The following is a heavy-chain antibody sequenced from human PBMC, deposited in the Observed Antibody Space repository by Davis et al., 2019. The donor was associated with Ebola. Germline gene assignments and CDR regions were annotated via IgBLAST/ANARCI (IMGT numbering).Heavy chain of an antibody. D-gene: IGHD2-2*01. V-gene: IGHV3-49*03. CDR3: ARVWKYQLHRLFDY. CDR2: IRSKAYGGTT. J-gene: IGHJ4*02. CDR1: GFTFGDYA. Sequence: PGGSLRLSCTASGFTFGDYAMSWFRQAPGKGLEWVGFIRSKAYGGTTEYAASVKGRFTISRDDSKSIAYLQMNSLKTEDTAVYYCARVWKYQLHRLFDYWGQGTLVTVSS.